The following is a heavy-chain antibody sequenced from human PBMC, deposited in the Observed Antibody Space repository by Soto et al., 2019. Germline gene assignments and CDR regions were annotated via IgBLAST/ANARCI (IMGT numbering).Heavy chain of an antibody. Sequence: ASVKVSCKASGGTFGCDTISWVRQAPGQKLEWMGRIIHILGIANYAQKFQGRVTITADKSTSTAYMGLSSLRSEDAAVYYCARAGPEGCWSGYMYMDVWVKGTTVTVSS. CDR1: GGTFGCDT. V-gene: IGHV1-69*02. D-gene: IGHD3-3*01. J-gene: IGHJ6*03. CDR3: ARAGPEGCWSGYMYMDV. CDR2: IIHILGIA.